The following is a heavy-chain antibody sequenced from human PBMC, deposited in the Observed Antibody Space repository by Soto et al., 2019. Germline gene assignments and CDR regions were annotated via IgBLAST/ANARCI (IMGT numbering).Heavy chain of an antibody. CDR1: GFTFSGSA. J-gene: IGHJ3*02. V-gene: IGHV3-73*01. D-gene: IGHD3-22*01. CDR3: TSGSGNDSSGYYYGSAFDI. CDR2: IRSKANSYAT. Sequence: GGSLRLSCAASGFTFSGSAMHWVRQASGKGLEWVGRIRSKANSYATAYAASVKGRFTISRDDSKNTAYLQMNSLKTEDTAVYYCTSGSGNDSSGYYYGSAFDIWGQGTMVTVSS.